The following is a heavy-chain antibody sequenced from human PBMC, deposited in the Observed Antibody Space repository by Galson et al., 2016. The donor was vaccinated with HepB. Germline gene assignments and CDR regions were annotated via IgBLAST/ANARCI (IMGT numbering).Heavy chain of an antibody. CDR3: ATDPGSGVFDY. J-gene: IGHJ4*02. Sequence: SLRLSCAASGFTFSSYGMHWVRQAPGKGLEWVAVIWYDESNQYYADSVKGRFTISRDNSKNTLSLQMNSLRVEDTAGYYCATDPGSGVFDYWGQGTLVTVSS. V-gene: IGHV3-33*01. CDR2: IWYDESNQ. D-gene: IGHD6-19*01. CDR1: GFTFSSYG.